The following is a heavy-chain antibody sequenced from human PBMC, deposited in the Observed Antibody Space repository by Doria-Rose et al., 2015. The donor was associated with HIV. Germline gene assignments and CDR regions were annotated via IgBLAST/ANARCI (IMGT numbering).Heavy chain of an antibody. V-gene: IGHV3-23*01. CDR1: GFTFGSYS. Sequence: VQLQESGGNLVQPGGSLRLSCAASGFTFGSYSMTWVRQAPGKGLEWVASIGGNGALTFYAGSVKGRLAISRDNSKNTLHLQMRSLRAEDTALYYCAKNLLGVDGDDYWGQGTLVAVSS. J-gene: IGHJ4*02. D-gene: IGHD4-17*01. CDR3: AKNLLGVDGDDY. CDR2: IGGNGALT.